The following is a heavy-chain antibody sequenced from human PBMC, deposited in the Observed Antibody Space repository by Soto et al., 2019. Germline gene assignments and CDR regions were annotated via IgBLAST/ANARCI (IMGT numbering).Heavy chain of an antibody. V-gene: IGHV3-64D*06. CDR1: GFTSSSYA. D-gene: IGHD3-10*01. J-gene: IGHJ4*02. CDR2: ISSNGGST. Sequence: PGGSLRLSCSASGFTSSSYAMHWVRQAPGKGLEYVSAISSNGGSTYYADSVKGRFTISRDNSKNTLYLQMSSLRAEDTAVYYCVKSITMVRVPYHYWGQGTLVTVSS. CDR3: VKSITMVRVPYHY.